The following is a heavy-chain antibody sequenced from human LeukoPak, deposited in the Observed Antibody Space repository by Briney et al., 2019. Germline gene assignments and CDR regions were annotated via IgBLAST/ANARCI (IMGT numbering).Heavy chain of an antibody. CDR2: IKKDGSDK. Sequence: GGSLRLSCAASGFTFSDYWMSWVRQAPGKGLEWVANIKKDGSDKYYVDSVKGRFTVSRDNAKNSLYLQMNSLRVEDTAVYYCAKDQGPWYYYDSSGYYALSHWGQGTLVTVSS. J-gene: IGHJ4*02. CDR1: GFTFSDYW. V-gene: IGHV3-7*01. D-gene: IGHD3-22*01. CDR3: AKDQGPWYYYDSSGYYALSH.